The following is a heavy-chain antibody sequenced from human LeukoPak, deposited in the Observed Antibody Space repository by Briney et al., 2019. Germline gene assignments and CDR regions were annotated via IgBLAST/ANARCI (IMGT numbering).Heavy chain of an antibody. CDR3: ARAVGGDGSGSL. V-gene: IGHV4-59*01. Sequence: SETLSLTCTASGDSISTYYWSWIRQPPGKGLEWIGYIYYRVTSDYNPSLKSRVTMSVDMSTRQISLKLSSVTAADTAVYYCARAVGGDGSGSLWGPGTLVTVSS. J-gene: IGHJ4*02. CDR2: IYYRVTS. D-gene: IGHD3-10*01. CDR1: GDSISTYY.